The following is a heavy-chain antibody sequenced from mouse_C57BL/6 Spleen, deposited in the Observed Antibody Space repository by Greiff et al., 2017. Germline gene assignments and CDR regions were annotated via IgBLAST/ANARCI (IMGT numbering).Heavy chain of an antibody. D-gene: IGHD1-1*01. CDR1: GFNIKDDY. CDR2: IDPENGDT. CDR3: TTFTTGVAEAMDY. V-gene: IGHV14-4*01. J-gene: IGHJ4*01. Sequence: EVQLQQSGAELVRPGASVKLSCTASGFNIKDDYMHWVKQRPEQGLEWIGWIDPENGDTEYASKFQGKATITADTSSNTAYLQLSSLTSEDTAVYYCTTFTTGVAEAMDYWGQGTSVTVSS.